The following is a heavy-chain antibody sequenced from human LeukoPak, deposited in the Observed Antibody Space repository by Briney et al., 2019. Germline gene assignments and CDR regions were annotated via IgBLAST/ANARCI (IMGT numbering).Heavy chain of an antibody. CDR2: IYYSGST. CDR1: GGSISSYY. J-gene: IGHJ4*02. CDR3: ARDSNRYFDY. D-gene: IGHD1-14*01. V-gene: IGHV4-59*01. Sequence: SETLSLTCTVSGGSISSYYWSWIRQPPGKGLEWIGYIYYSGSTSYNPSLKSRVTISVDTSKNQFSLKLSSVTAADTAVYYCARDSNRYFDYWGQGTLVTVSS.